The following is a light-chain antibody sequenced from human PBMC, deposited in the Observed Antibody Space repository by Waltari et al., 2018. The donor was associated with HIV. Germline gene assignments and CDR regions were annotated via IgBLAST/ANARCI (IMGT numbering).Light chain of an antibody. J-gene: IGLJ2*01. Sequence: QSVLTQPPSVSGAPGQRVTISCTGRSSNIGAGYDVHWYQQLPGTAPKLLIYGTSNRPSGVPDRFSGSKSGTSASLAITGLQAEDEADYYCQSYDSSLGVVFGGGTKLTVL. V-gene: IGLV1-40*01. CDR3: QSYDSSLGVV. CDR1: SSNIGAGYD. CDR2: GTS.